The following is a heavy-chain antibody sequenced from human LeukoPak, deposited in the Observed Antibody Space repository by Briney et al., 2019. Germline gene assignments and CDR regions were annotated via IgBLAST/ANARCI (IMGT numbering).Heavy chain of an antibody. CDR2: LSHSGSS. D-gene: IGHD2-2*01. Sequence: PSETRSLTCTVSGGSVSSYYWSWIRRPPGRGLVWIAYLSHSGSSDSNPSLTSRVTTLVDTSKNQFSLKLTSVTAADTAVYYCARARYANAWYAFDIWGHGTMVTVSS. CDR1: GGSVSSYY. J-gene: IGHJ3*02. CDR3: ARARYANAWYAFDI. V-gene: IGHV4-59*02.